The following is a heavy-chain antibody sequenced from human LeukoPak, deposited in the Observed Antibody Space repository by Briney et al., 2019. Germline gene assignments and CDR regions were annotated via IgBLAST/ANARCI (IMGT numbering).Heavy chain of an antibody. CDR1: GFSVSSNY. V-gene: IGHV3-53*05. CDR2: IYSGGST. CDR3: ARDPAKFWSGHDY. Sequence: GGSLRLSCAASGFSVSSNYMSWVRQAPGKGLEWVSVIYSGGSTYYADSVKGRFTISRDNSKNTLYVQMNSLRAEDTAVYYCARDPAKFWSGHDYWGQGTLVTVSS. J-gene: IGHJ4*02. D-gene: IGHD3-3*01.